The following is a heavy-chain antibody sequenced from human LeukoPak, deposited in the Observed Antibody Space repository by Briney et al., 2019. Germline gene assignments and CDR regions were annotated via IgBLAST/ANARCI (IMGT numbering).Heavy chain of an antibody. CDR1: GFTFSSYW. CDR2: IKTDGSYS. CDR3: AREGVPGGLNY. Sequence: GGSLRLSCAASGFTFSSYWMHWVRQAPRTGLVWVARIKTDGSYSEYANSGKGRFTISRDNAKNTLSLQMNRLRAEDTAVYYCAREGVPGGLNYWGQGSLVTVS. D-gene: IGHD2-8*02. V-gene: IGHV3-74*03. J-gene: IGHJ4*02.